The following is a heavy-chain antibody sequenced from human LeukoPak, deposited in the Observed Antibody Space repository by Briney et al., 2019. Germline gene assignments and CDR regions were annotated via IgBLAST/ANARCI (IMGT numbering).Heavy chain of an antibody. Sequence: SETLSLTCAVSGYSISSGYYWGWIRPPPGKGLEWIGEINHSGSTNYNPSLKSRATISVDTSKNQFSLKLSSVTAADTAVYYCARERFFYYYDSSGSFDYWGQGTLVTVSS. CDR3: ARERFFYYYDSSGSFDY. CDR2: INHSGST. D-gene: IGHD3-22*01. V-gene: IGHV4-38-2*02. J-gene: IGHJ4*02. CDR1: GYSISSGYY.